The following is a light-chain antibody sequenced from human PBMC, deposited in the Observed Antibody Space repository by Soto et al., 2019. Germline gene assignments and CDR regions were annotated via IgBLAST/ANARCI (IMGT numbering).Light chain of an antibody. CDR1: QSVSSN. J-gene: IGKJ1*01. Sequence: SQSAGTLSLSTGERATLSCRASQSVSSNLAWYQQKPGQAPRLLIYGASTRATGIPARFSGSGSGTEFTLTISSLQSEDFAVYYCQQYNNWPSTFAQGTMV. CDR2: GAS. V-gene: IGKV3-15*01. CDR3: QQYNNWPST.